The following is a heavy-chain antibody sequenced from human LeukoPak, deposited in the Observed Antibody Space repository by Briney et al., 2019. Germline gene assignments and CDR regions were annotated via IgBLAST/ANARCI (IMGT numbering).Heavy chain of an antibody. CDR3: ARAAPFLNYDILTGSIWYAFDI. D-gene: IGHD3-9*01. J-gene: IGHJ3*02. Sequence: SETLSLTCTVSGGSIRSYYWSWIRQPAGKGLEWIGRIYTSGSTNYNPSLKSRVTMSVDTSKNQFSLKLSSVTAADTAVYYCARAAPFLNYDILTGSIWYAFDIWGQGIMVTVSS. V-gene: IGHV4-4*07. CDR1: GGSIRSYY. CDR2: IYTSGST.